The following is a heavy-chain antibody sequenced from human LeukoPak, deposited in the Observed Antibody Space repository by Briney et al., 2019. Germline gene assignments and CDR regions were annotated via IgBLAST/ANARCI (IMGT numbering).Heavy chain of an antibody. Sequence: QSGGSLRLSCAASGFTVSSNYMSWVRQAPGKGLEWVSVIYSGGSTYYADSVKGRFTISRDNSKNTLYLQMNSLRAEDTAVYYCARDDGYSYYYGMDVWGQGTTVTVSS. J-gene: IGHJ6*02. CDR3: ARDDGYSYYYGMDV. D-gene: IGHD5-24*01. V-gene: IGHV3-53*01. CDR1: GFTVSSNY. CDR2: IYSGGST.